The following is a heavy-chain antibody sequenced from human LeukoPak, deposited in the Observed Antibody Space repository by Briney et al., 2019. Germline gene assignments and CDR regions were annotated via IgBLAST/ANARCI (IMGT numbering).Heavy chain of an antibody. CDR2: IKSKTDGGTT. CDR3: TTGDDILTGYYR. J-gene: IGHJ4*02. CDR1: GFTFSNAW. Sequence: PRGSLRLSCAASGFTFSNAWMSWVRQAPGKGLEWVGRIKSKTDGGTTDYAAPVKGRFTISRDDSKNTLYLQMNSLKTEDTAVYYCTTGDDILTGYYRWGQGTLVTVSS. D-gene: IGHD3-9*01. V-gene: IGHV3-15*01.